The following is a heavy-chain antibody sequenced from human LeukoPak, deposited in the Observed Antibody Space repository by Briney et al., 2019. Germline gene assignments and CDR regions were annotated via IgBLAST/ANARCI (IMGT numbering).Heavy chain of an antibody. CDR2: ISGSGDNT. Sequence: ETLSLTCTVSGGSISSGGYYWSWVRQPPGKGLEWVSGISGSGDNTYYADSVKGRSTISRDNSKKTLYLHLNSLRVEDAAVYYCAKDGYSSIPGFHFEYWGQGTPVTVSS. CDR1: GGSISSGGYY. D-gene: IGHD6-13*01. J-gene: IGHJ4*02. V-gene: IGHV3-23*01. CDR3: AKDGYSSIPGFHFEY.